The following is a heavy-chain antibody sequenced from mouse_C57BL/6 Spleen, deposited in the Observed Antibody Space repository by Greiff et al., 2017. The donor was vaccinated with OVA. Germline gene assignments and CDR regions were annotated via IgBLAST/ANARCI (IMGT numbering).Heavy chain of an antibody. V-gene: IGHV1-69*01. J-gene: IGHJ2*01. CDR2: IDPSDSYT. Sequence: VQLQQPGAELVMPGASVKLSCKASGYTFTSYWMHWVKQRPGQGLEWIGEIDPSDSYTTYNQKFKGKATLTVDKSSSTAYMQLSSLTSEDSSVYYCARVTTVVAPDYFDYWGQGTTLTVSS. D-gene: IGHD1-1*01. CDR3: ARVTTVVAPDYFDY. CDR1: GYTFTSYW.